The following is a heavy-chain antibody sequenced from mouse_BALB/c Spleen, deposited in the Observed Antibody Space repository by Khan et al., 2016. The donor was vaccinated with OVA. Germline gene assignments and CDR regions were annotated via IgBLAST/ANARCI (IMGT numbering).Heavy chain of an antibody. CDR1: GFSLSTSGMG. J-gene: IGHJ2*01. Sequence: QVTLKESGPGILQPSQTLSMTCSFSGFSLSTSGMGVSWIRPPSGKGLEWLAHIYWDDDKRYNPSLKIRLTISKATCRNQVFLKIPSVDTADTATYYCFRRLYYSGSVSFDYWGQGTTLTVSS. D-gene: IGHD1-1*01. CDR3: FRRLYYSGSVSFDY. V-gene: IGHV8-12*01. CDR2: IYWDDDK.